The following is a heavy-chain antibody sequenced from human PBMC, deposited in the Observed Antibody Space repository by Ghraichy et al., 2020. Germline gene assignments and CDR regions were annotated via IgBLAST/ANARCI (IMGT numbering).Heavy chain of an antibody. V-gene: IGHV5-51*01. D-gene: IGHD3-16*01. CDR3: ARQTEDGGENWLDP. CDR1: GYRFSSYW. CDR2: IYPGDSDT. Sequence: GESLNISCKGSGYRFSSYWVAWVRQLPGKGLEWMGVIYPGDSDTSYSPSFQGHVTISADKSINTAYLQWSSLKASDTAMYYWARQTEDGGENWLDPWGQGTLVTVSS. J-gene: IGHJ5*02.